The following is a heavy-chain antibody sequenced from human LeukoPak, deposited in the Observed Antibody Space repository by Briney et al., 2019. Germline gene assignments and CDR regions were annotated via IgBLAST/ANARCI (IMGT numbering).Heavy chain of an antibody. CDR2: INPNSGGT. Sequence: ASVKVSCKASGYTFTGYYMHWVRQAPGQGLEWMGRINPNSGGTNYAQKFRGRVTMTRDTSISTAYMELSRLISDDTAVYYCARPSQWLVDAFDIWGQGTMVTVSS. CDR1: GYTFTGYY. V-gene: IGHV1-2*06. D-gene: IGHD6-19*01. CDR3: ARPSQWLVDAFDI. J-gene: IGHJ3*02.